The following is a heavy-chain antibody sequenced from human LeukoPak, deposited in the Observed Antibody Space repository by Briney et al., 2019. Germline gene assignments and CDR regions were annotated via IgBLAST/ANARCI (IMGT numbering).Heavy chain of an antibody. Sequence: ASVKVSCKASGYTFTGYYMHWVRQAPGQGLEWMGRINPNSGGTNYAQKFQGRVTMTRDTSISTAYMELSRLRSDDTAVYYCARAAVANKRPMDVWGQGTTVTVPS. V-gene: IGHV1-2*06. CDR3: ARAAVANKRPMDV. CDR2: INPNSGGT. J-gene: IGHJ6*02. CDR1: GYTFTGYY. D-gene: IGHD6-19*01.